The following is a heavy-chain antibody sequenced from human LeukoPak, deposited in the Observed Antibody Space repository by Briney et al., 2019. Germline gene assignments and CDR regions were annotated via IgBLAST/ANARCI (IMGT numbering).Heavy chain of an antibody. CDR1: GYTFTNYD. D-gene: IGHD2-2*01. J-gene: IGHJ6*03. Sequence: ASVKVSCKASGYTFTNYDINWVRQATGQGLEWVGWVNPDSGNTGYAQKFQGRVTITKNTSISTAYMELSSLRSEDTALYYCARGPYCRSTSCPYYLDVWGKGTTVTVSS. CDR3: ARGPYCRSTSCPYYLDV. CDR2: VNPDSGNT. V-gene: IGHV1-8*03.